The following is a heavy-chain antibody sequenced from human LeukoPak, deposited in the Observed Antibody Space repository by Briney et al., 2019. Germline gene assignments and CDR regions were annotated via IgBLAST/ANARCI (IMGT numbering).Heavy chain of an antibody. J-gene: IGHJ4*02. CDR1: GGTFSSYA. V-gene: IGHV1-69*05. CDR2: IIPIFGTA. Sequence: ASVKVSCKASGGTFSSYAISWVRQAPGQGLEWMGGIIPIFGTANYAQKFQGRVTITTDESTSTAYMELSSLRSEDTAVYYCARSIHDYGDYRPFWYWGQGTLVTVSS. CDR3: ARSIHDYGDYRPFWY. D-gene: IGHD4-17*01.